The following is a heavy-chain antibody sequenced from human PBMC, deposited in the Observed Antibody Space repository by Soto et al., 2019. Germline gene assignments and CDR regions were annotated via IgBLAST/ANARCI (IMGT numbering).Heavy chain of an antibody. Sequence: QVQLQESGPGLVKPSQTLSLTCTVSGGSISSGGTGSYWTWIRQLPGKGLEWIGYIYYTGNTYYNPSLKSRPTISIDTSENQFSLKLTSVTAADTAVYFCESGHDAYKMRYWGQGTLVTVSS. J-gene: IGHJ4*02. CDR1: GGSISSGGTGSY. CDR3: ESGHDAYKMRY. CDR2: IYYTGNT. V-gene: IGHV4-31*03. D-gene: IGHD1-1*01.